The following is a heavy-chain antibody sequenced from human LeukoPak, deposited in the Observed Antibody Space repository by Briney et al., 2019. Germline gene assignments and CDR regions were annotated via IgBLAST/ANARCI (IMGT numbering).Heavy chain of an antibody. Sequence: GGSLRLSCAASGFTFSRYWMSWVRQAPGKGLEWVSGINWNGGSTGYADSVKGRFTISRDNAKNSLYLQMNSLRAEDTALYYCARRYCSGGSCYWNFDYWGQGTLVTVSS. V-gene: IGHV3-20*04. D-gene: IGHD2-15*01. J-gene: IGHJ4*02. CDR1: GFTFSRYW. CDR2: INWNGGST. CDR3: ARRYCSGGSCYWNFDY.